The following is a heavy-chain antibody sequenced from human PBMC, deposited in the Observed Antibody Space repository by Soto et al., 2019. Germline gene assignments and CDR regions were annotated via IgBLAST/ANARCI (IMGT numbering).Heavy chain of an antibody. V-gene: IGHV4-59*08. Sequence: SETLSLTCTVSGGSITSYDWSWIRQPPGKGLEWIAYIYYSGSTNYNPSLKSRVTISVDTSKNQFPLKLSSVTAADTAVYYCARIPPRSAFDIWGQGTMVTVSS. J-gene: IGHJ3*02. CDR2: IYYSGST. D-gene: IGHD3-3*01. CDR1: GGSITSYD. CDR3: ARIPPRSAFDI.